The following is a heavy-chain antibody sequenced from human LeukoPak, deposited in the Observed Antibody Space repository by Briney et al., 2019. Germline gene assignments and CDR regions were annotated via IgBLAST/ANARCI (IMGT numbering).Heavy chain of an antibody. CDR1: GFTFSSYG. CDR3: AKVEPSSSWTFDY. CDR2: ISYDGSNK. V-gene: IGHV3-30*18. J-gene: IGHJ4*02. D-gene: IGHD6-13*01. Sequence: GGSLRLSCAASGFTFSSYGMHWVRQAPGKGLEWVAVISYDGSNKYYADSVKGRFTISRDNSKNTLYLQMNSLRAEDTAVYYCAKVEPSSSWTFDYWGQGTLVTVSS.